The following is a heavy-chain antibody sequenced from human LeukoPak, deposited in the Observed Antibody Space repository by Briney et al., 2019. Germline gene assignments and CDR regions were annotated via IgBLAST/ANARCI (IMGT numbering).Heavy chain of an antibody. J-gene: IGHJ4*02. CDR2: ISLSGLT. CDR1: GGSITTTNF. V-gene: IGHV4-4*02. D-gene: IGHD2-8*01. CDR3: TRENGAFSPFGF. Sequence: PSETLSLTCGVSGGSITTTNFWSWVRQAPGQGLAWIGEISLSGLTNYNSSLSSRVTISLDRAKNHLSLNLRSVTVADTAIYYCTRENGAFSPFGFWGQGNVVTVSS.